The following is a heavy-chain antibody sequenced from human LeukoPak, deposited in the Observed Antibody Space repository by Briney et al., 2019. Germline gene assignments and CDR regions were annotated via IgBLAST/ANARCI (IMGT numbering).Heavy chain of an antibody. CDR2: IIPIFGTA. D-gene: IGHD2-2*02. CDR1: GGTFISYA. Sequence: SVKVSCKASGGTFISYAISWVRQAPGQGLEWMGRIIPIFGTANYAQKCQGRVTITTDESTSTAYMELSSLRSEDTAVYYCARRDGYCSSTSCYMSSESFDYWGQGTLVTVSS. CDR3: ARRDGYCSSTSCYMSSESFDY. J-gene: IGHJ4*02. V-gene: IGHV1-69*05.